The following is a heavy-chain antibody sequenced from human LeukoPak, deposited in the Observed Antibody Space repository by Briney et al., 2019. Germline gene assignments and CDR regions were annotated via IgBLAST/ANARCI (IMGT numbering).Heavy chain of an antibody. V-gene: IGHV4-39*01. J-gene: IGHJ4*02. D-gene: IGHD3-10*01. CDR3: ARHAASGFGELAFDY. CDR1: GGSISSNSYY. Sequence: SETLSLTCTVSGGSISSNSYYWGWIRQPPGKGLEWVGSIYYSGSTYYNPSLKSRVTISIDASTNQFSLKLTSVTAADTAVYYCARHAASGFGELAFDYWGQGTLVTVSS. CDR2: IYYSGST.